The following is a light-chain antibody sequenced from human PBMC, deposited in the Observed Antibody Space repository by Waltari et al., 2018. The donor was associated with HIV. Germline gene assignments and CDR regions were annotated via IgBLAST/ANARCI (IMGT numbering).Light chain of an antibody. Sequence: DLQLTPSPSFLAASVGDRVTITCRASQGISNSLAWYQQKPGKAPNLLIYAASTLHSGVPSRFSGSGSGTEFSLTISSLQPEDFATYYCQQLKSYPLTFGPGTEVDIK. J-gene: IGKJ3*01. CDR2: AAS. V-gene: IGKV1-9*01. CDR1: QGISNS. CDR3: QQLKSYPLT.